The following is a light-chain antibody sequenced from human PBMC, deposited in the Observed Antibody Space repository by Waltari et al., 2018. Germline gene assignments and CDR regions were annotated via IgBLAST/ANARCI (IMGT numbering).Light chain of an antibody. V-gene: IGKV3-20*01. Sequence: EIVLTQSPGTLSLSPGERATLPCRASQSVSSSPLAWYQQKPGQAPRLLIHDASSRATGIPDRFSGSGSATDFTLTIDRLEPEDFAVYYCQQYGRSWNTFGQGTKLEI. CDR1: QSVSSSP. J-gene: IGKJ2*01. CDR2: DAS. CDR3: QQYGRSWNT.